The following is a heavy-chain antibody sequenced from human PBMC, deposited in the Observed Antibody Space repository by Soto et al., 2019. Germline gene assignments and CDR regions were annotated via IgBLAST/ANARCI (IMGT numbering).Heavy chain of an antibody. V-gene: IGHV4-39*01. CDR2: IYYDGST. CDR1: GGSISSSSYF. Sequence: QLQLQESGPGLVKPSETLSLTCTVSGGSISSSSYFWGWIRQSPGKGLEWIGSIYYDGSTFYNPSLKSRVPIFVDTSKTQFSLNLSSVTAADTAVFYCARHSATVIMTDTGFDSWGQGTLVTVSA. D-gene: IGHD3-3*01. CDR3: ARHSATVIMTDTGFDS. J-gene: IGHJ4*02.